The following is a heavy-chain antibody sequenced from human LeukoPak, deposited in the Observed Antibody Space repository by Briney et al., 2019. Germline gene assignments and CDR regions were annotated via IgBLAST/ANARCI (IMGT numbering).Heavy chain of an antibody. D-gene: IGHD6-19*01. CDR1: GFTFDDYA. V-gene: IGHV3-9*01. Sequence: GGSLRLSCAASGFTFDDYAMHWVRQAPGKGLEWVSGISWNSGSIGYADSVKGRFTISRDNAKNSLYLQMNSLRAEDTALYYCAKESPYSSGWYGASDIWGQGTMVTVSS. J-gene: IGHJ3*02. CDR3: AKESPYSSGWYGASDI. CDR2: ISWNSGSI.